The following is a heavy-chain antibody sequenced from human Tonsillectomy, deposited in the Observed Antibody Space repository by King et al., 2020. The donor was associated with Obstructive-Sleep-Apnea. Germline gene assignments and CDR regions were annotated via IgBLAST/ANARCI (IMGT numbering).Heavy chain of an antibody. J-gene: IGHJ2*01. D-gene: IGHD3-10*01. CDR3: ARVPLSYYGSGSNWYFDL. Sequence: VQLQQWGAGLLKPSEILSLTCAVYGGSFSDYYWSWIRQPPGMGLEWIGEINHSGSTCYSPFLKRRVTISVDTSKNQFSLKLSSVTAADTAVYYCARVPLSYYGSGSNWYFDLWGRGTLVTVSS. CDR1: GGSFSDYY. CDR2: INHSGST. V-gene: IGHV4-34*01.